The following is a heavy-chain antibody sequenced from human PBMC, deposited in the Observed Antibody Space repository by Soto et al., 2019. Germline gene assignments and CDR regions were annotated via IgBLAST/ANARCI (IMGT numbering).Heavy chain of an antibody. V-gene: IGHV3-30-3*01. CDR3: ARDRGTVVTPGFDY. CDR2: ISYDGSNK. Sequence: QVQLVESGGGVVQPGRSLRLSCAASGFTFSSYTMHWVRQAPGRGLEWVAVISYDGSNKYYADSVKGRFTISRDNSKNTLCLQMHSLRAEGTAMYYCARDRGTVVTPGFDYWGQGTRVSVSS. CDR1: GFTFSSYT. D-gene: IGHD2-21*02. J-gene: IGHJ4*02.